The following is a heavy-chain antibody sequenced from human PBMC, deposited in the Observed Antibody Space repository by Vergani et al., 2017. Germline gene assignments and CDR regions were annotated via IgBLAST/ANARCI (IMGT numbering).Heavy chain of an antibody. D-gene: IGHD3-22*01. Sequence: EVQLVESGGGLVQPGGSLRLSCAASGFIFSSYWMSWVRQAPGKGLEWVANIKQDGSEKYYVDSVKGRFTISRDNAKNALYLQMNSLRAEDTAVYYCARSGQGLDYYDISGYYGGLDYWGQGTLVTVSS. CDR2: IKQDGSEK. J-gene: IGHJ4*02. V-gene: IGHV3-7*03. CDR1: GFIFSSYW. CDR3: ARSGQGLDYYDISGYYGGLDY.